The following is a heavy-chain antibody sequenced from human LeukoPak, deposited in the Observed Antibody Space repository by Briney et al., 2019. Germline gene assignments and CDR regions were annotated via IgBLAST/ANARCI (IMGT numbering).Heavy chain of an antibody. V-gene: IGHV4-34*01. D-gene: IGHD3-16*02. Sequence: PGGSLRLSCSASRFTFSNYAMSWIRQPPGKGLEWIGEINHSGSTNYNPSLKSRVTISVDTSKNQFSLKLSSVTAADTAVYYCARELRIRHYDYVWGSYRYNIAEGSYYFVYWGQGTLVTVSS. CDR1: RFTFSNYA. J-gene: IGHJ4*02. CDR3: ARELRIRHYDYVWGSYRYNIAEGSYYFVY. CDR2: INHSGST.